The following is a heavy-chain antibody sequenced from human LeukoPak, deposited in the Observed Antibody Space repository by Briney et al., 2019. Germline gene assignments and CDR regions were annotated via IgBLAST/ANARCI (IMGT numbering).Heavy chain of an antibody. V-gene: IGHV1-3*01. CDR1: GYTFTSYA. D-gene: IGHD2-15*01. Sequence: ASVTVSFKASGYTFTSYAMHWVRQAPGQRLEWMGWINAGNGNTKYSQKFQGRVTITRDTSASTAYMELSSLRSEDTAVYYCARWSLAYDAFDIWGQGTMVTVSS. CDR2: INAGNGNT. CDR3: ARWSLAYDAFDI. J-gene: IGHJ3*02.